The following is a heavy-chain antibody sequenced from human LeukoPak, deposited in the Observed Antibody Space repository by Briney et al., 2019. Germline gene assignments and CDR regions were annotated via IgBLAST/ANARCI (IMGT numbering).Heavy chain of an antibody. V-gene: IGHV3-72*01. D-gene: IGHD2-15*01. CDR2: SRNKENRYST. Sequence: GGSLRLSCAASGFSFRVYYMAWVRQAPGKGLEWVGLSRNKENRYSTEYGASVKGRVTISRDDSKNLMYLEMKSLKSEDTAVYYCVGGYDYWGQGTLVTVSS. J-gene: IGHJ4*02. CDR3: VGGYDY. CDR1: GFSFRVYY.